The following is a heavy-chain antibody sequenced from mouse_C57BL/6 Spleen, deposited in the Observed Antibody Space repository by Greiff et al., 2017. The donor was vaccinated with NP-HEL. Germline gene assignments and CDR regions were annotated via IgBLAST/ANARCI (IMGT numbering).Heavy chain of an antibody. CDR2: IDPSDSYT. J-gene: IGHJ1*03. CDR1: GYTFTSYW. CDR3: ARRRYYGSHWYFDV. Sequence: QVQLQQPGAELVMPGASVKLSCKASGYTFTSYWMHWVKQRPGQGLEWIGEIDPSDSYTNYNQKFKGKSTLTVDKSSSTAYMQLSSLTSEDSAVYYCARRRYYGSHWYFDVWGTGTTVTVSS. D-gene: IGHD1-1*01. V-gene: IGHV1-69*01.